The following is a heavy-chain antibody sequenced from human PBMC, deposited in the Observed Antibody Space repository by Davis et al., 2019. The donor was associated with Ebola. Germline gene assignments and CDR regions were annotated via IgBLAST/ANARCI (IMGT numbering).Heavy chain of an antibody. D-gene: IGHD6-13*01. CDR2: ISSSSSYI. CDR3: ARDADDSSLYYYGMDV. CDR1: GFTFSSYS. J-gene: IGHJ6*02. V-gene: IGHV3-21*01. Sequence: GESLKISCAASGFTFSSYSMNWVRQAPGKGLEWVSSISSSSSYIYYADSVKGRFTISRDNAKNSLYLQMNSLRAEDTAVYYCARDADDSSLYYYGMDVWGQGTTVTVSS.